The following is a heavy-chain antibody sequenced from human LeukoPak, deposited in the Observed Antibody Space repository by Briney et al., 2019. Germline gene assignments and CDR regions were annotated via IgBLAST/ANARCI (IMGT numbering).Heavy chain of an antibody. V-gene: IGHV3-21*01. CDR3: AREGQQLVDY. D-gene: IGHD6-13*01. Sequence: GGSLRLSCAASGFTFSSYSMNWVRQAPGKGLEWVSSISSSSSYTNYADSVKGRFTISRDNAKNSLYLQMNSLRAEDTAVYYCAREGQQLVDYWGQGTLVTVSS. J-gene: IGHJ4*02. CDR2: ISSSSSYT. CDR1: GFTFSSYS.